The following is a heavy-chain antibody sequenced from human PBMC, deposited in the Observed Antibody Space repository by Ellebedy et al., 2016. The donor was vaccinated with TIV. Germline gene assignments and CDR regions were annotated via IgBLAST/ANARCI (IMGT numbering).Heavy chain of an antibody. CDR3: AKDYSGLRGLDV. CDR1: GFTFSSYS. V-gene: IGHV3-21*04. J-gene: IGHJ6*02. D-gene: IGHD5-12*01. CDR2: ISSSSSYI. Sequence: GESLKISCAASGFTFSSYSMNCDRQAPGKGLEWVSSISSSSSYIYYANSVKGRFTLSRDNSKNTLYLQMNSLRAEDTAVYYCAKDYSGLRGLDVWGQGTTVTVSS.